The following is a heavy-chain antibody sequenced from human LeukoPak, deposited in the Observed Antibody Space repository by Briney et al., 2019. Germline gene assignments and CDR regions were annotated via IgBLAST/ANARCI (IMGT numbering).Heavy chain of an antibody. CDR2: INSDGSSR. D-gene: IGHD6-13*01. J-gene: IGHJ4*02. Sequence: GGSLRLSCAASGFTFSSYWMHWVRQAPGKGLVWVSRINSDGSSRSYADSVKGRFTISRDNAKNTLYLQMNSLRAEDTAVYYCAKAKYSSSWYDYWGQGTLVTVFS. CDR1: GFTFSSYW. V-gene: IGHV3-74*01. CDR3: AKAKYSSSWYDY.